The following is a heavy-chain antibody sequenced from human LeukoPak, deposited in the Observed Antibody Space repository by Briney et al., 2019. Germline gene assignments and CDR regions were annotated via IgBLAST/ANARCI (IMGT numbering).Heavy chain of an antibody. Sequence: GGSLRLSCAASGFTFSSYSMNWVRQAPGKGLEWVSSISSSSSSYIYYADSVKGRFTISRDNAKNSLYLQMNSLRAEDTAVYYCARLVLSRTWFDDFWGQGTLVTVSS. V-gene: IGHV3-21*01. D-gene: IGHD6-13*01. CDR1: GFTFSSYS. CDR3: ARLVLSRTWFDDF. J-gene: IGHJ4*02. CDR2: ISSSSSSYI.